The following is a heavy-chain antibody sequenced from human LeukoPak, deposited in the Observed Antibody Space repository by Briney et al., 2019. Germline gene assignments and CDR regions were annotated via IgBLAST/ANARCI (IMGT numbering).Heavy chain of an antibody. J-gene: IGHJ4*02. CDR3: ARQRNDLGFDY. D-gene: IGHD1-1*01. CDR2: ISYDGSNK. V-gene: IGHV3-30*19. CDR1: GFTFSSYG. Sequence: GGSLRLSCAASGFTFSSYGMHWVRQAPGKGLEWVAVISYDGSNKYYADSVKGRFTISRDNSKNTLYLQMNSLRAEDTAVYYCARQRNDLGFDYWGQGTLVTVSS.